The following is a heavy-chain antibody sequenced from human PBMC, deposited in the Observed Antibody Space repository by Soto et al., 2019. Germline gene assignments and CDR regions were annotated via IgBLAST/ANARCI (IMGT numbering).Heavy chain of an antibody. D-gene: IGHD2-2*02. CDR3: AREGVVVPAAIDYYYGMDV. Sequence: PGGSLRLSCAASGFTFSSYGMHWVRQAPGKGLEWVAVISYDGNNKYYADSVKGRFTISGDNFKNTLYLQLSSLRAEDTAVYYCAREGVVVPAAIDYYYGMDVWGQGTTVTVSS. J-gene: IGHJ6*02. CDR2: ISYDGNNK. V-gene: IGHV3-30*03. CDR1: GFTFSSYG.